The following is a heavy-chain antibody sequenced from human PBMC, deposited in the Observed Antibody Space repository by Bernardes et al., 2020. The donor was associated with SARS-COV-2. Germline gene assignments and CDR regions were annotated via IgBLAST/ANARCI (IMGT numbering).Heavy chain of an antibody. CDR1: GYSFSSYA. CDR3: AMSRDYGDFGGIRRGYYFDY. V-gene: IGHV3-23*01. J-gene: IGHJ4*02. D-gene: IGHD4-17*01. CDR2: ISSSAGST. Sequence: GAFLRLSRAASGYSFSSYAMTWVRHAPGKGLEWVSSISSSAGSTYYADSLKGRFTISRDNSKNTLYLQMNSLRAEDTAVYYCAMSRDYGDFGGIRRGYYFDYWGQGTLVTVSS.